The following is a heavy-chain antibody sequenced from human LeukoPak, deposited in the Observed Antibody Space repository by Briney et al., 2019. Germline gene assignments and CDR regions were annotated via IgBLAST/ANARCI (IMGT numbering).Heavy chain of an antibody. D-gene: IGHD5-18*01. CDR3: AKIYSYGSTRVDY. V-gene: IGHV4-61*02. J-gene: IGHJ4*02. Sequence: PSETLSLTCTVSGGSIRSGTDYWSWIRQPAGKGLEWIGRIYMSGSTDYNPSFKSRVTMSVDTSKNQVSLKLRSVTAADTAVYYCAKIYSYGSTRVDYWGQGTLVTVSS. CDR1: GGSIRSGTDY. CDR2: IYMSGST.